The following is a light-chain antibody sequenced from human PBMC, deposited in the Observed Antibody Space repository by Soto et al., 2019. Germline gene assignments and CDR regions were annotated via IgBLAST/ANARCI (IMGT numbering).Light chain of an antibody. CDR1: SSDVGYYNY. CDR2: DVS. Sequence: QSVLTQPASVSGSPGQSITISCTGTSSDVGYYNYVSWYQQHPGKAPKLLIYDVSGRPSGVSNRFSGSKSGNTASLSISGLQAEDEADYYCSSYTRSTTWVFGGGTQLTVL. J-gene: IGLJ3*02. V-gene: IGLV2-14*01. CDR3: SSYTRSTTWV.